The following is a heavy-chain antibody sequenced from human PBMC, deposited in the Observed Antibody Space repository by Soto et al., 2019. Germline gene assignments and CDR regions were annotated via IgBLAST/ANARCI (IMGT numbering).Heavy chain of an antibody. Sequence: AGGSLRLSCAASGFTFSSYAMHWVRQAPGKGLEWVAVISYDGSNKYYADSVKGRFTISRDNSKNTLYLQMNSLRAEDTSVYYCARDFGTNHWRCYYCYGRDVWGRGTTGTVSS. CDR2: ISYDGSNK. CDR3: ARDFGTNHWRCYYCYGRDV. J-gene: IGHJ6*02. D-gene: IGHD3-10*01. CDR1: GFTFSSYA. V-gene: IGHV3-30-3*01.